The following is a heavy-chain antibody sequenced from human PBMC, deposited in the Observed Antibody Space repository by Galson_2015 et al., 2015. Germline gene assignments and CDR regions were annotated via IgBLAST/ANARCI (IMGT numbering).Heavy chain of an antibody. CDR1: GFTVSSNY. V-gene: IGHV3-53*01. CDR2: IYSGGST. J-gene: IGHJ6*02. D-gene: IGHD3-10*01. Sequence: SLRLSCAASGFTVSSNYMSWVRQAPGKGLEWVSVIYSGGSTYYADSVKGRFTISRDNSKNTLYLQMNSLRAEDTAVYYCARALWFGKLGYGMDVWGQGTTVTVSS. CDR3: ARALWFGKLGYGMDV.